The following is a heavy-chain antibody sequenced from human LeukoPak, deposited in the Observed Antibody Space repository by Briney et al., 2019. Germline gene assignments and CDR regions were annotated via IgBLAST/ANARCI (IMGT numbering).Heavy chain of an antibody. D-gene: IGHD3-10*01. CDR1: GGSFSGYY. Sequence: PSETLSLTCAVYGGSFSGYYWSWIRQPPGKGLEWIGEINHSGSTNYNPSLKSRVTISVDTSKNQFSLKLSSVTAADTAVYYCARGPRSPITMVRGVIIRGAFDIWGQGTMVTVSS. J-gene: IGHJ3*02. CDR3: ARGPRSPITMVRGVIIRGAFDI. V-gene: IGHV4-34*01. CDR2: INHSGST.